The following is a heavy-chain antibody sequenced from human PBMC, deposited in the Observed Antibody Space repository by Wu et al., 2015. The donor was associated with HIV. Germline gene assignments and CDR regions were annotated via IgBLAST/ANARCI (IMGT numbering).Heavy chain of an antibody. CDR1: GYTFSSYD. V-gene: IGHV1-8*01. CDR2: MNPKTGNT. CDR3: ARQRVYTSGWYIYDF. D-gene: IGHD6-19*01. Sequence: LVQSGAEVKKPGASIKVSCKASGYTFSSYDINWVRQATGQGLEWMGWMNPKTGNTGYAQKFQGRVTMTRNTSIRTAYMELSSLRSEDTAVYYCARQRVYTSGWYIYDFWGQGTLVTVSS. J-gene: IGHJ4*02.